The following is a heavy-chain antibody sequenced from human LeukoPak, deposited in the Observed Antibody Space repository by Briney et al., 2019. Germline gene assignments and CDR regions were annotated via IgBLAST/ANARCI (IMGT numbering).Heavy chain of an antibody. V-gene: IGHV3-11*04. CDR2: ISSSGSTI. J-gene: IGHJ3*02. D-gene: IGHD3-10*01. CDR1: GFTFSDYY. Sequence: GGSLRLSCAASGFTFSDYYMSWIRQAPGKGLEWVSYISSSGSTIYYADSVKGRFTISRDNAKNSLYLQMNSLRAEDTAVYYCARDYRAGSYGSGSNDAFDIWGQGTMVTVSS. CDR3: ARDYRAGSYGSGSNDAFDI.